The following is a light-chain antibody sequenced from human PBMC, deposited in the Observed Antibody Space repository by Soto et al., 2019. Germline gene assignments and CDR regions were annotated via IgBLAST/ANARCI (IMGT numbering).Light chain of an antibody. CDR3: QQYDRSVT. J-gene: IGKJ3*01. CDR1: QSVSSSY. Sequence: EIVLTQSPGTLSLSPGERATLSCRASQSVSSSYLAWYQQKPGQAPRLLIYGASNRATGIPDRFSGSGSGTDFTLTISRLEPEDFAVYYCQQYDRSVTFGPGTKVDIK. CDR2: GAS. V-gene: IGKV3-20*01.